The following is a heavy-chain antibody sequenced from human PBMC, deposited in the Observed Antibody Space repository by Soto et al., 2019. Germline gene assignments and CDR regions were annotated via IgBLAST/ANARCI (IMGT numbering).Heavy chain of an antibody. V-gene: IGHV4-31*03. Sequence: QVQLQESGPGLVKPSQTLSLTCTVSGGSISSGGYYWSWIRQHPGKGLEWIGYIYYSGSTYYNPSIKSRVTISVDTSRNQFSLKLSSVTAADTAVYYCAREGGDDSRNWVFDYWGQGTLVTVSS. J-gene: IGHJ4*02. D-gene: IGHD3-22*01. CDR1: GGSISSGGYY. CDR2: IYYSGST. CDR3: AREGGDDSRNWVFDY.